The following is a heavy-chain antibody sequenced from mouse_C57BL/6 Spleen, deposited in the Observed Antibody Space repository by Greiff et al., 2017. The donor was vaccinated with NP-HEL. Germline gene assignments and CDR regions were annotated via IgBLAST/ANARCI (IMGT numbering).Heavy chain of an antibody. CDR1: GYAFSSYW. CDR3: ARRGWLLSYAMDY. Sequence: VKLQESGAELVKPGASVKISCKASGYAFSSYWMNWVKQRPGKGLEWIGQIYPGDGDTNYNGKFKGKATLTADKSSSTAYMQLSSLTSEDSAVYFCARRGWLLSYAMDYWGQGTSVTVSS. CDR2: IYPGDGDT. V-gene: IGHV1-80*01. J-gene: IGHJ4*01. D-gene: IGHD2-3*01.